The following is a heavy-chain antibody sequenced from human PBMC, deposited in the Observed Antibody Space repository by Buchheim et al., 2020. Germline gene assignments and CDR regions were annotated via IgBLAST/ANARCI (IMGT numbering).Heavy chain of an antibody. CDR2: ISYDGSDK. J-gene: IGHJ4*02. CDR3: ASPAGYAYGDSSLDS. D-gene: IGHD4-17*01. CDR1: GFSFSTYD. Sequence: QVQLVESGGGVVQPGRSLRLSCAASGFSFSTYDMPWVRQAPGKGLEWVALISYDGSDKYYADYVKGRFAISRDNSKNTLYLQMNSLRAEDTAVYYCASPAGYAYGDSSLDSWGQGTL. V-gene: IGHV3-30*03.